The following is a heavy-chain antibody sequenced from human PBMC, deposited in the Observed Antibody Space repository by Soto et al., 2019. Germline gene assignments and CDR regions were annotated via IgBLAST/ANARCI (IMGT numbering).Heavy chain of an antibody. CDR1: GFSLSTSGVG. V-gene: IGHV2-5*01. CDR2: IYWNDDY. J-gene: IGHJ4*02. D-gene: IGHD4-17*01. Sequence: QITLKESGPPLVKPTQTLTLSCTFSGFSLSTSGVGVGWIRQTPRKALEWLALIYWNDDYRLWPSLRHRVTLTEETSKNSVVLTLTDMDPVDAATYDCVHKLTSYGGGFVWGQGTLCTVSS. CDR3: VHKLTSYGGGFV.